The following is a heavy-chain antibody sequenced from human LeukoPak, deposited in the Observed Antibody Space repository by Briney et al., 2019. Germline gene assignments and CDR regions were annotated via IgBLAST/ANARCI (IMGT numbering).Heavy chain of an antibody. J-gene: IGHJ6*03. CDR2: ISTYNGNT. CDR3: AINQAGYCGGGSCYRHEFYYMDV. Sequence: ASVKVSCKASGYTFTSYGISWVRQAPGQGLEWMGWISTYNGNTNYAQKLQGRVTMTTDTSTSTAYMELRSLRSEDTAMYYCAINQAGYCGGGSCYRHEFYYMDVWGKGTSVTVSS. D-gene: IGHD2-15*01. V-gene: IGHV1-18*01. CDR1: GYTFTSYG.